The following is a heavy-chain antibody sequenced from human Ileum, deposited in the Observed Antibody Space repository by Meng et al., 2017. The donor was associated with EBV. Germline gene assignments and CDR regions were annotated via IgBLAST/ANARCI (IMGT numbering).Heavy chain of an antibody. CDR2: ISYDGSRK. J-gene: IGHJ4*02. Sequence: QVHLVESGXXXXXPXXSXXLSGAGSGFIFSAYGMHWVRQAPGKGLEWVAVISYDGSRKYYADSVKGRFSISKDTSKNTLYLEMNSLTAEDTAVYYCARWLARGEKGYGGYEQDFWGQGTLVTVSS. D-gene: IGHD5-12*01. CDR1: GFIFSAYG. V-gene: IGHV3-33*01. CDR3: ARWLARGEKGYGGYEQDF.